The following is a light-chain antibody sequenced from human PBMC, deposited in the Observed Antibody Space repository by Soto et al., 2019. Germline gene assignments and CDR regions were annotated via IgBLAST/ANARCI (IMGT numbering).Light chain of an antibody. J-gene: IGKJ2*01. CDR2: GAS. CDR1: QSVSSSY. CDR3: QQYGRPPYT. Sequence: EIVLTQSPGTLSLSPGERATLSCRASQSVSSSYLAWYQHKPGQAPRLLIYGASSRATGIPDRFSGSGSGTGFTLTISRLEPEDFAVYYCQQYGRPPYTFGQGTKLEIK. V-gene: IGKV3-20*01.